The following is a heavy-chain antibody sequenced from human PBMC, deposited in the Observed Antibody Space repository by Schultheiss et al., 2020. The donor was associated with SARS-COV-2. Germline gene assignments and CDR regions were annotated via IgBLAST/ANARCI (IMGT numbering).Heavy chain of an antibody. CDR3: ARGLYEDSIYYYYGMDV. D-gene: IGHD5/OR15-5a*01. CDR2: INHSGST. CDR1: GGSISSGGYY. V-gene: IGHV4-39*07. Sequence: SETLSLTCTVSGGSISSGGYYWSWIRQPPGKGLEWIGEINHSGSTNYNPSLKSRVTISVDTSKNQFSLKLSSVTAADTAVYYCARGLYEDSIYYYYGMDVWGQGTTVTVSS. J-gene: IGHJ6*02.